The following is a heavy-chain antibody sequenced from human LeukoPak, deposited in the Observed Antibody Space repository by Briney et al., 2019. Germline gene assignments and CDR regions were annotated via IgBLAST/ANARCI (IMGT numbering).Heavy chain of an antibody. J-gene: IGHJ6*02. Sequence: ASVKVSCKASGYTFTGYYMHWVRQAPGQGLEWMGWINPNSGGTNYAQKFQGRVTMTRDTSTSTAYMELTSLRSDDTAVYYCASLMVSYNYYGLDVWGQGTTVTVSS. CDR2: INPNSGGT. CDR3: ASLMVSYNYYGLDV. D-gene: IGHD3-10*01. V-gene: IGHV1-2*02. CDR1: GYTFTGYY.